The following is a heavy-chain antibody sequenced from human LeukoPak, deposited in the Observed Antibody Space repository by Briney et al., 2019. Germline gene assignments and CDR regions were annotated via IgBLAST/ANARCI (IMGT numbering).Heavy chain of an antibody. CDR1: GFVFSDYY. CDR2: ISSSGSPI. J-gene: IGHJ3*02. CDR3: ARVLKSTGWYDAFDI. V-gene: IGHV3-11*04. D-gene: IGHD6-19*01. Sequence: PGGSLRLSCAASGFVFSDYYMSWIRQAPGKGLEWVSYISSSGSPIYYAESVKGRFTISRDNAKNSLYLQMNSLRAEDTAVYYCARVLKSTGWYDAFDIWGQGTMVTVSS.